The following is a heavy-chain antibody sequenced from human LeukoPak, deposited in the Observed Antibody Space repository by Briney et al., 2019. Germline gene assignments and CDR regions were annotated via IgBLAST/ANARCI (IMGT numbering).Heavy chain of an antibody. V-gene: IGHV3-9*01. CDR3: AKDKDGYNYGGADY. CDR2: ISWNSGSI. J-gene: IGHJ4*02. CDR1: GFTFEDYA. D-gene: IGHD5-24*01. Sequence: PGRSLRLSCAASGFTFEDYAMHWVRHAPGKGLEWVSGISWNSGSIGYADSVKGRFTISRDNAKNSLYLQMNSLRAEDTALYYCAKDKDGYNYGGADYWGQGTLVTVSS.